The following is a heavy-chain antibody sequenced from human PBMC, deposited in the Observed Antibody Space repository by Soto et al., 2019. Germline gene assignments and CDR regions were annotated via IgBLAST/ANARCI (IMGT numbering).Heavy chain of an antibody. V-gene: IGHV1-8*01. CDR1: GYTFTSDD. CDR3: ARERRLGIDGMDV. CDR2: MNRNSGNT. D-gene: IGHD7-27*01. J-gene: IGHJ6*02. Sequence: QVQLVQSGAEVKKPGASVKVSCKASGYTFTSDDINWVRQATGQGLEWMGWMNRNSGNTGYAQKFQGRVTMTWNTSISTAYMKLSSLRSENTAVYCCARERRLGIDGMDVWGQGTTVTVSS.